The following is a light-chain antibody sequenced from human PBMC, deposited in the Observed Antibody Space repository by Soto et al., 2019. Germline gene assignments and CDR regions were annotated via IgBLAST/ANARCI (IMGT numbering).Light chain of an antibody. J-gene: IGKJ4*01. V-gene: IGKV3-20*01. CDR1: QSVSSSY. Sequence: ESVLTQSPGTLSLSPGERATLSCRASQSVSSSYLAWYQQKPGQAPRLLIYVASGRATGIPDRFSGSGSGTDFTLTISRLEPEDFAVYYCQQYGNSPPTFGGGTKVDIK. CDR3: QQYGNSPPT. CDR2: VAS.